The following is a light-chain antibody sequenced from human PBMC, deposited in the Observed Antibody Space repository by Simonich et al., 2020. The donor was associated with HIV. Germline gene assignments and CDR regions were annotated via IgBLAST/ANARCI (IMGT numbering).Light chain of an antibody. V-gene: IGKV1-9*01. CDR3: QQLNSYPPFT. CDR1: RSISSY. J-gene: IGKJ3*01. CDR2: ASS. Sequence: DIQMTQSPSSLSASVGDRVTITCRASRSISSYLNWYQHKPGKAPKLLIYASSSLQSGVPSRFSGSGSWTEFTLTISSLQPEDFATYYCQQLNSYPPFTFGPGTKVDIK.